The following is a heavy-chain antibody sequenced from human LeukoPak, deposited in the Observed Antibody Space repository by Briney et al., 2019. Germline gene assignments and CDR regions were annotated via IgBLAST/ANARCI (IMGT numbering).Heavy chain of an antibody. D-gene: IGHD6-19*01. CDR3: ASERPQLIEAVAGPCLVD. Sequence: ASVKVSCKASGYTFTGYYMHWVRQVPGQGLEWMGWINPNSGGTNYAQKFQGRVTMTRDTSISTAYMELSRLRSDDTAVYYCASERPQLIEAVAGPCLVDWGQGTLVTVSS. CDR1: GYTFTGYY. CDR2: INPNSGGT. V-gene: IGHV1-2*02. J-gene: IGHJ4*02.